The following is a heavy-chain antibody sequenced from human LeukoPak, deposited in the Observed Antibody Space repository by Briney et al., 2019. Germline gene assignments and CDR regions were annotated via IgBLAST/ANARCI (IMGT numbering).Heavy chain of an antibody. J-gene: IGHJ4*02. D-gene: IGHD6-19*01. CDR2: IKQDGSDK. V-gene: IGHV3-7*01. CDR1: GFTFSSDW. CDR3: ARDLVSGGWAFDS. Sequence: GGSLRPSCAASGFTFSSDWMSWVRQAPGKGLEWVANIKQDGSDKYYVDSVKGRSTISRDNAKNSLYLQMNSLRAEDTAVYYCARDLVSGGWAFDSWGLGTLVTVSS.